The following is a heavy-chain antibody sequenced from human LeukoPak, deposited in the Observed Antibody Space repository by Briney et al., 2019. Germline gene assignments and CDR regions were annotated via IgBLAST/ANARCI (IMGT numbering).Heavy chain of an antibody. J-gene: IGHJ4*02. D-gene: IGHD1-26*01. CDR3: AKNGVGSTWGNYFDY. CDR1: GFTFSSYG. V-gene: IGHV3-30*02. CDR2: IRYDGSNK. Sequence: GGSLRLSCAASGFTFSSYGMHWVRQAPGKGLEWVAFIRYDGSNKYYADSVKGRFTISRDNSKNTLYLQMNSLRAEDTAVYYCAKNGVGSTWGNYFDYWGQGTLVTVSS.